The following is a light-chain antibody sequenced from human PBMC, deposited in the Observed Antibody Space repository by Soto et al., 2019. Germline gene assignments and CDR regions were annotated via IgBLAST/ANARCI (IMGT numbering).Light chain of an antibody. J-gene: IGKJ1*01. Sequence: ETVMTQSPGTLSVAPGERATLSCRASLTVSRNLAWYQQKPGQAPRLLIYGASTRATGIPDRFSGSGAGTEFTLTISSLQTEDSAIYYCQQYMNWPPWPFGQGTRVEIK. CDR3: QQYMNWPPWP. V-gene: IGKV3-15*01. CDR2: GAS. CDR1: LTVSRN.